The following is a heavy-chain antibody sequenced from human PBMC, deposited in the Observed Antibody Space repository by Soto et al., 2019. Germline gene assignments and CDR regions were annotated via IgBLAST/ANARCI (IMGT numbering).Heavy chain of an antibody. CDR1: GGSISSYY. CDR2: LYYTGST. V-gene: IGHV4-59*01. D-gene: IGHD5-12*01. CDR3: ARDLGDGYHFDY. J-gene: IGHJ4*02. Sequence: QVQLQESGPGLVKPSETLSLTCTVSGGSISSYYWSWIRQPPGKGLEFIGYLYYTGSTNYNPSFKSRVTISLDTSKNQFSLKLSSVTAADTAAYYWARDLGDGYHFDYWGQGTLVTVSS.